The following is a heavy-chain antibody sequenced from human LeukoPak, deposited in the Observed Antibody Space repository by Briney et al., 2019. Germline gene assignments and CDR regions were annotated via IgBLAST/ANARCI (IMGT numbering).Heavy chain of an antibody. Sequence: GASVKVSCTASGYTFTSYDINWVRQATGQGLEWMGWMNPNSANTGYAQNFQGRVTMTRNTSINTAYMELSSLRSGDTAVYYCARTLRSAGGDFWSGYYYYYGMDVWGQGTTVTVSS. J-gene: IGHJ6*02. D-gene: IGHD3-3*01. CDR1: GYTFTSYD. CDR3: ARTLRSAGGDFWSGYYYYYGMDV. V-gene: IGHV1-8*01. CDR2: MNPNSANT.